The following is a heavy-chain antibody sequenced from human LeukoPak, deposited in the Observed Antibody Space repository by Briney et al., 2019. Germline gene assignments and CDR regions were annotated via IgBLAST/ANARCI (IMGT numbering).Heavy chain of an antibody. V-gene: IGHV3-21*01. Sequence: KPGGSLRLSCAASGFTFSSYSMNWVRQAPGKGLEWVSSISSSSSYIYYADSVKGRFTISRDNAKNSLYLQMNSLRAEDTAVYYCAGGPGIAAAAPWYYYTDVWGKGTTVTVSS. CDR1: GFTFSSYS. CDR2: ISSSSSYI. J-gene: IGHJ6*03. CDR3: AGGPGIAAAAPWYYYTDV. D-gene: IGHD6-13*01.